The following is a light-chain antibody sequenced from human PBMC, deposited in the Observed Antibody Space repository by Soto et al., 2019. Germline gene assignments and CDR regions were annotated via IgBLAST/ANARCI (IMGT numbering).Light chain of an antibody. J-gene: IGLJ1*01. V-gene: IGLV2-14*01. Sequence: QSARAQPASVSGSPGQSITISCTGTSSDVGAFNFVSRYQQFPGKAPKLIIYEVTNRPSGVSNRFSGSKSGNTASLTISGLQAEDESDYYCSSYTGSSTPFVFGTGTKVTVL. CDR2: EVT. CDR1: SSDVGAFNF. CDR3: SSYTGSSTPFV.